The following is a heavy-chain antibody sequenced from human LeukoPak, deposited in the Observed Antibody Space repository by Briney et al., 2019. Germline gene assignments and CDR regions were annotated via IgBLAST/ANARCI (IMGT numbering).Heavy chain of an antibody. D-gene: IGHD3-10*01. V-gene: IGHV2-70*11. J-gene: IGHJ4*02. CDR3: ARIAPRDYYGSGTYLDY. Sequence: GSGPTLVNPTQTLTLTCTFSGFSLSTSGMCVSLIRQPPGRALEWLARIDWDDDKYYSTSLKTRLTISKDTSKNQVVLTMTNMDPVDTATYYCARIAPRDYYGSGTYLDYWGQGTLVTVSS. CDR2: IDWDDDK. CDR1: GFSLSTSGMC.